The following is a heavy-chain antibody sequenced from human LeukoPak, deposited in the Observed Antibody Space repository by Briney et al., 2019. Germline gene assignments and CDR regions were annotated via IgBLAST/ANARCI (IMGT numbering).Heavy chain of an antibody. Sequence: SETLSLTCTVSGGSLSSYYWNWIRQPAGKGLEWIGRIYTSGSTNYNPSLKSRVTMSVDTSKNQFSLKLSSVTAADTAVYYCARGALLWFGDRMEYYFDYWGQGTLLTVSS. J-gene: IGHJ4*02. CDR3: ARGALLWFGDRMEYYFDY. CDR2: IYTSGST. V-gene: IGHV4-4*07. CDR1: GGSLSSYY. D-gene: IGHD3-10*01.